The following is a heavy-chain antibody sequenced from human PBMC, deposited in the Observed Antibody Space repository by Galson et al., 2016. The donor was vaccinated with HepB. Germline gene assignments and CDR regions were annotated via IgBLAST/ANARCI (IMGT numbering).Heavy chain of an antibody. Sequence: SLRLSCAASGFTLSTYGMHWVRQAPGKGLEWVAVILYDGSKKYYADSVKGRFTISRDSSKNTLYLQMNRLRSEDTAVYYCARDGSGDLDWVLLNWGQGTLVTVSS. CDR3: ARDGSGDLDWVLLN. J-gene: IGHJ4*02. V-gene: IGHV3-30*03. D-gene: IGHD3-9*01. CDR2: ILYDGSKK. CDR1: GFTLSTYG.